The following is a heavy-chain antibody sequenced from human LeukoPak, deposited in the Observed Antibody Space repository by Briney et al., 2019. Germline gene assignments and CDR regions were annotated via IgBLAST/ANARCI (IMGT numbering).Heavy chain of an antibody. D-gene: IGHD2-15*01. J-gene: IGHJ4*02. V-gene: IGHV4-59*01. CDR3: ARIGYSRSFDY. Sequence: SETLSLTCTVSGGSISSYYWSWIRQPPGKGLEWIGYIYYSGSTNYNPSLKSRVTISVDTSKNQFSLKLSSVTAADTVVYYCARIGYSRSFDYWGQGTLVTVSS. CDR1: GGSISSYY. CDR2: IYYSGST.